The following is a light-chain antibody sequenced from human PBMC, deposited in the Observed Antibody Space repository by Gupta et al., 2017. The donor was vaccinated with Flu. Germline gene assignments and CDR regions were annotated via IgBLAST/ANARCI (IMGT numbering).Light chain of an antibody. CDR2: RAS. V-gene: IGKV2-30*01. Sequence: TLGQPASICCRSKQIFVYSNGKNYLTWFQQTPGQTPRLLIYRASNRDSGVPDRFSGSGSGTDFTLKISSVEAEDVGVYYCRQCTHWPTLTFGQGTRLEIK. J-gene: IGKJ5*01. CDR1: QIFVYSNGKNY. CDR3: RQCTHWPTLT.